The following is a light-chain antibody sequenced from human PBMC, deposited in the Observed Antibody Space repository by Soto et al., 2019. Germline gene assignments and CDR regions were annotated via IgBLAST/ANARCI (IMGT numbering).Light chain of an antibody. CDR3: QQYGSSGT. V-gene: IGKV3-20*01. J-gene: IGKJ1*01. Sequence: EMVLTQSPGTLSLSPGERATLSCRASQSVSNNYLAWYQQKPGQAPRLLIYGASNRATGITDRFSGSGSGTDFTLTISRLEPEDFAVYYCQQYGSSGTFGQWTKVEIK. CDR1: QSVSNNY. CDR2: GAS.